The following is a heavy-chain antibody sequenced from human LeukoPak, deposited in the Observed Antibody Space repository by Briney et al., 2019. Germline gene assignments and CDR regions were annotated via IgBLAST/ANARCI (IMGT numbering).Heavy chain of an antibody. J-gene: IGHJ6*02. V-gene: IGHV1-2*02. CDR2: INPNSGGT. CDR3: ASTPRLGYCSGGRCSYYYGMDV. CDR1: GYTFTGYY. Sequence: GASVKVSCNASGYTFTGYYMHWVRQAHGQGIELKGWINPNSGGTNYAQKFLSSVTMTRDTSISTAYMELSRLRSDDTAVYYCASTPRLGYCSGGRCSYYYGMDVWGQGTTVTVSS. D-gene: IGHD2-15*01.